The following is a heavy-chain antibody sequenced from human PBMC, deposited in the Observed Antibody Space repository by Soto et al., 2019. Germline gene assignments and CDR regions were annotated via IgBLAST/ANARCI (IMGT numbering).Heavy chain of an antibody. CDR1: GDSISSSSYY. J-gene: IGHJ5*02. D-gene: IGHD4-17*01. V-gene: IGHV4-39*01. CDR3: ASIPDYGDMPWFDP. Sequence: PSETLSLSCTICGDSISSSSYYWGWIRQPPGKGLEWIGTIYYSGNTYYNPSLKSRVTISVDTSKNQFSLKLSSVTAADTAVYYCASIPDYGDMPWFDPWGQGTLLTVSS. CDR2: IYYSGNT.